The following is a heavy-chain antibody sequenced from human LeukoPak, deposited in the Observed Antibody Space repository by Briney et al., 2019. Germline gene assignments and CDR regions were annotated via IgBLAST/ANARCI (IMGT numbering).Heavy chain of an antibody. CDR1: GGTFSSYA. V-gene: IGHV1-69*05. Sequence: SVKVSCKASGGTFSSYAISWVRQAPGQGLEWMGGIIPIFGTANYAQKFQGRVTITTDESTSTAYTELSSLRSEDTAVYYCARDRYCGGDCSDYWGQGTLVTVSS. J-gene: IGHJ4*02. CDR3: ARDRYCGGDCSDY. D-gene: IGHD2-21*02. CDR2: IIPIFGTA.